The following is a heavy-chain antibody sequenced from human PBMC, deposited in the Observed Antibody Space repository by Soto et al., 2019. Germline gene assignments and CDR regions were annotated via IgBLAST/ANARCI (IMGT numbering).Heavy chain of an antibody. D-gene: IGHD1-26*01. Sequence: SETLSLTCTVSGGSISSYYWSWIRQPPGKGLEWIGYISYSGSTNYNPSLKSRVTISVDTSKNQFSLKLSSVTAADTAVYYCAIRREVDYFDYWGQGTLVTVSS. CDR3: AIRREVDYFDY. CDR1: GGSISSYY. J-gene: IGHJ4*02. V-gene: IGHV4-59*12. CDR2: ISYSGST.